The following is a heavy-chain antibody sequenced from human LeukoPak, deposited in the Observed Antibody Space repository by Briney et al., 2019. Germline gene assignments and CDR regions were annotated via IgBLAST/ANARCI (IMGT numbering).Heavy chain of an antibody. D-gene: IGHD2-8*01. CDR1: GGSISSSSYY. Sequence: SETLSLTFTVSGGSISSSSYYWGWIRQPPGKGLEWIGSIYYSGSTYYNPSLKSRVTISVDTSKNQFSLKLSSVTAADTAVYYCARQGSLGVSIWGQGTMVTVSS. CDR2: IYYSGST. CDR3: ARQGSLGVSI. V-gene: IGHV4-39*01. J-gene: IGHJ3*02.